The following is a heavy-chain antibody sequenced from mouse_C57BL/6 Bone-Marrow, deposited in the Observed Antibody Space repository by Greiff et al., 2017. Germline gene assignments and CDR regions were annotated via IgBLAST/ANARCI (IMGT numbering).Heavy chain of an antibody. CDR2: IYPRSGNT. Sequence: QVQLQQSGAELARPGASVKLSCKASGYTFTSYGISWVKQRTGQGLEWIGEIYPRSGNTYYNEKFKGKATLTADKSSSTAYMELRSLTSEDSAVYFCAISVNYGPFAYWGQGTLVTVSA. D-gene: IGHD1-1*01. V-gene: IGHV1-81*01. J-gene: IGHJ3*01. CDR1: GYTFTSYG. CDR3: AISVNYGPFAY.